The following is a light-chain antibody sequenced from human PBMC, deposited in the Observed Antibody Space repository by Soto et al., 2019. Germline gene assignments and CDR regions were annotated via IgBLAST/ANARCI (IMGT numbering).Light chain of an antibody. Sequence: QSALTQPRSVSGSPGQSVTISCTGTSSAVGGYNYVSWYQQHPGKAPKLMIYDVSERPSGVPDRFSGSKSGNTASPTISGLQAEDEADYYCCSYAGSYPVIFGGGTKVTVL. CDR1: SSAVGGYNY. J-gene: IGLJ2*01. CDR2: DVS. V-gene: IGLV2-11*01. CDR3: CSYAGSYPVI.